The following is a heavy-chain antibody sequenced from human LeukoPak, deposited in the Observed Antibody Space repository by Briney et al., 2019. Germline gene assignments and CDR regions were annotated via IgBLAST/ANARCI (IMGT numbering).Heavy chain of an antibody. CDR3: ARVNDCGGDCYSRNYYYYMDV. D-gene: IGHD2-21*01. Sequence: GASVKVSCKASGGTFSSYAISWVRQAPGQGLEWMGGIIPIFGTANYAQKFQGRVTITADESTTTAYMELSSLRSEDTAVYYCARVNDCGGDCYSRNYYYYMDVWGKGTTVTVSS. V-gene: IGHV1-69*13. CDR2: IIPIFGTA. CDR1: GGTFSSYA. J-gene: IGHJ6*03.